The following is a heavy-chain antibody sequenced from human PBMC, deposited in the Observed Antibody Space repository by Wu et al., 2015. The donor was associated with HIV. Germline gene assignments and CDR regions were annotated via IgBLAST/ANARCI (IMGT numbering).Heavy chain of an antibody. J-gene: IGHJ6*03. V-gene: IGHV1-8*03. D-gene: IGHD1-14*01. Sequence: QVQLVQSGAEVKRSGASVKVSCKASGYSFTNFDINWVRQASGQGLEWVGWMNPXTGNRGYAQKFQGRVTFTKNTSISTAYMDLSGLTSADTGVYFCARGYLVSRETRDYYMDVWGKGTTVSVFS. CDR2: MNPXTGNR. CDR3: ARGYLVSRETRDYYMDV. CDR1: GYSFTNFD.